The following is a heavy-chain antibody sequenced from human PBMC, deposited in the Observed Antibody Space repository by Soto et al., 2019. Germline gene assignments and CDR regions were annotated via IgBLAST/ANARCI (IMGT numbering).Heavy chain of an antibody. CDR2: IYYSGST. J-gene: IGHJ4*02. V-gene: IGHV4-30-4*01. D-gene: IGHD1-7*01. CDR3: ALYGGSGTIAYFDY. Sequence: SETLSLTCTVSGGSISSGDYYWSWIRQPPGKGLEWIGYIYYSGSTYYNPSLKSRVTISVDTSKNQFSLKLGSVTAADTAVYYCALYGGSGTIAYFDYCGQGSLVTVSS. CDR1: GGSISSGDYY.